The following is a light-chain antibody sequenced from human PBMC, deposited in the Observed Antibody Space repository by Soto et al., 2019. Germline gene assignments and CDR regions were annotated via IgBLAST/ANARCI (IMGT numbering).Light chain of an antibody. CDR2: GAS. V-gene: IGKV3-20*01. Sequence: EIVLTQSPGTLSLSPGERATLSCRASQSVSSSYLAWYQQKPGQAPRLLIYGASSRATGIPDRFSGSGSGTVFTITISRLEPEDFAVYYCQQYGSSPTFGQGTKVEIK. CDR3: QQYGSSPT. CDR1: QSVSSSY. J-gene: IGKJ1*01.